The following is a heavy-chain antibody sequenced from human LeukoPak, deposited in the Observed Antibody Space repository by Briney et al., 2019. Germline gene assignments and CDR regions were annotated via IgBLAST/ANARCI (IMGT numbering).Heavy chain of an antibody. CDR3: ARGSAWERGSYDY. J-gene: IGHJ4*02. Sequence: GGSLRLSCAASGFTFSRHWMSWVRQAPGKGLEWVANIKQDGSEKYYVDSVKGRFTISRDNAENSLYLQMNSLRVEDTAVYYCARGSAWERGSYDYWGQGTLVTVSS. D-gene: IGHD1-26*01. CDR1: GFTFSRHW. V-gene: IGHV3-7*05. CDR2: IKQDGSEK.